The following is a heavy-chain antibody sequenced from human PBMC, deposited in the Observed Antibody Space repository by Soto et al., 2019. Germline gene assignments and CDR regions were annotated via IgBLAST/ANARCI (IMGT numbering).Heavy chain of an antibody. Sequence: TGGSLRLSCVASGFIFRDHWMHWVRQAPGKGLVWISHINNDGSGTSYADSVKGRFTISRDNAENTIYLQMNSLTVEDTAVYYCTRDTSLSFDLWGQGALVTVSS. CDR1: GFIFRDHW. V-gene: IGHV3-74*01. CDR3: TRDTSLSFDL. J-gene: IGHJ4*02. CDR2: INNDGSGT. D-gene: IGHD3-16*01.